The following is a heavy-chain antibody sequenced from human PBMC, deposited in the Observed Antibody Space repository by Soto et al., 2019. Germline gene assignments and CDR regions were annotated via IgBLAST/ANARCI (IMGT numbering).Heavy chain of an antibody. CDR2: ISGSGGST. Sequence: EVQLLESGGGLVQPGGSLRLSCAASGFTFSSYAMSWVRQAPGEGLEWVSGISGSGGSTYYADSVKGRFTISRDNSKNTLYLQMKSLKAEDTAVYYCENSSLTGSSCSANCDSLGQGTLVTVSS. V-gene: IGHV3-23*01. D-gene: IGHD6-13*01. J-gene: IGHJ4*02. CDR3: ENSSLTGSSCSANCDS. CDR1: GFTFSSYA.